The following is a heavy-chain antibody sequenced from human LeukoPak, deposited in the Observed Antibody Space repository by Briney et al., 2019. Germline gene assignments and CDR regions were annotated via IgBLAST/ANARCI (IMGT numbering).Heavy chain of an antibody. D-gene: IGHD3-10*01. J-gene: IGHJ4*02. V-gene: IGHV7-4-1*02. CDR2: IDTTTGNP. Sequence: ASVKVSCKASGYPFSAHFLNWVRQAPGQGLEWMGNIDTTTGNPRYAQDFTGRFVFSLDTSVSTAYLQITSLKADDTAAYYCVRGTPTPGMDYWGQGTQVTVSS. CDR1: GYPFSAHF. CDR3: VRGTPTPGMDY.